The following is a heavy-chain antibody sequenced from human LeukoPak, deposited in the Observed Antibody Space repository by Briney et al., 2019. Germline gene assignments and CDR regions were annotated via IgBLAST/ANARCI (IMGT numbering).Heavy chain of an antibody. J-gene: IGHJ4*02. V-gene: IGHV3-74*01. CDR2: ISYDGSSA. CDR3: ARRRTFGDYDY. CDR1: GFTFSNYW. Sequence: GGSLRLSCVASGFTFSNYWMHWVRRAPGKGLMWAARISYDGSSADHADSVKGRFTISRDNAKNTLYLQMNSLRVEDTGVYYCARRRTFGDYDYWGQGTLVTVSS. D-gene: IGHD3-16*01.